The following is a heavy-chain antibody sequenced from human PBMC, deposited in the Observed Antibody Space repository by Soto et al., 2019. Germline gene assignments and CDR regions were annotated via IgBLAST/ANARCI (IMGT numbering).Heavy chain of an antibody. CDR2: ISWNSGSI. Sequence: GGSLRLSCAASGFTFDDYAMHWVRQAPGKGLEWVSGISWNSGSIGYADSVKGRFTISRDNAKNSLYLQMNSLRTEDTALYYCAKGLGYCSSTNCYAAIDYWGQGTLVTVSS. D-gene: IGHD2-2*01. J-gene: IGHJ4*02. CDR1: GFTFDDYA. V-gene: IGHV3-9*01. CDR3: AKGLGYCSSTNCYAAIDY.